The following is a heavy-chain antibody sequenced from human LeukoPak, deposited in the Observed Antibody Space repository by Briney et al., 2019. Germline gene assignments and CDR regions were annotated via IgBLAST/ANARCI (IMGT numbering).Heavy chain of an antibody. Sequence: GGSLRLSCAASGFTFSNYAMTWVRQAPGKGLEWVSAISVSGGSTYYADSVKGRFTISRDNSKNTLYLQMNSLRAEATAVYYCAKDFVSAIYYWGQGTLVTVSS. CDR2: ISVSGGST. CDR3: AKDFVSAIYY. CDR1: GFTFSNYA. V-gene: IGHV3-23*01. J-gene: IGHJ4*01. D-gene: IGHD2-21*01.